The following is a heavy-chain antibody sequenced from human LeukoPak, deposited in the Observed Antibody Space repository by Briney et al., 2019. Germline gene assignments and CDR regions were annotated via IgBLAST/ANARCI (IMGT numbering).Heavy chain of an antibody. V-gene: IGHV3-48*03. J-gene: IGHJ4*02. D-gene: IGHD4-17*01. CDR2: ISSSGSTI. Sequence: GGSLRLSCAASGFTFSSYEMNWVRQAPGKGLEWVSYISSSGSTIYYADSVKGRFTISRDNAKNSLYLQMNSLRAEDTAVCYCARVIRGVYGDYGFDYWGQGTLVTVSS. CDR1: GFTFSSYE. CDR3: ARVIRGVYGDYGFDY.